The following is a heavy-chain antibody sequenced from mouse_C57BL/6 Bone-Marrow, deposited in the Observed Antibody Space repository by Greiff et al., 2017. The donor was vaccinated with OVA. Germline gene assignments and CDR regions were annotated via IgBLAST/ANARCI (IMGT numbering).Heavy chain of an antibody. J-gene: IGHJ4*01. CDR3: AREGADYSIYDAMDD. D-gene: IGHD2-5*01. CDR1: GYAFTNYL. Sequence: VQLQQSGAELVRPGTSVKVSCKASGYAFTNYLIEWVKQRPGQGLAWIGVIIPGSGGTNYNEKFKGKATLTADKSSSTAYMQLSSRTSEDSAVYSCAREGADYSIYDAMDDWGQGTSVTVSS. CDR2: IIPGSGGT. V-gene: IGHV1-54*01.